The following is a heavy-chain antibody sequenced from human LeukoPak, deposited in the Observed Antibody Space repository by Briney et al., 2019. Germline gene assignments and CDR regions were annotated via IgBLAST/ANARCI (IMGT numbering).Heavy chain of an antibody. CDR1: GYSFTSYW. V-gene: IGHV5-51*01. CDR2: IYPGDSDT. J-gene: IGHJ6*02. D-gene: IGHD3-3*01. CDR3: ARLNDFWSGSLYGMDV. Sequence: RGESLKISCKGSGYSFTSYWIGWVRQMPGKGLEWMGIIYPGDSDTRYSPSFQGQVTISADKSISTAYLQWSSLKASDTAMYYCARLNDFWSGSLYGMDVWGQGTTVTVSS.